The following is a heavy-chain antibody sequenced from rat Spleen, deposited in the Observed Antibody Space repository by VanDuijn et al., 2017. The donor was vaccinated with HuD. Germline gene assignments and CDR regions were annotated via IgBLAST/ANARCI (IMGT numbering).Heavy chain of an antibody. CDR2: MWTGGTT. V-gene: IGHV2-45*01. D-gene: IGHD4-2*01. CDR1: GFSLSSYN. J-gene: IGHJ2*01. CDR3: ARDRTGPFDY. Sequence: QVQLMESGPGLVQPSETLSLTCTVSGFSLSSYNVHWVRQPPGKGLEWMGVMWTGGTTDYNSALKSRLSISRDTSRSQVFLKMNSLQTEDTATYFCARDRTGPFDYWGQGVKVTVSS.